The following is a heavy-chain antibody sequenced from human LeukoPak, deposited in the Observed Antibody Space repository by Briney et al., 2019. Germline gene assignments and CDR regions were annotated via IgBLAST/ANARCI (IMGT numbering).Heavy chain of an antibody. D-gene: IGHD4-17*01. CDR1: GFTFSTYW. CDR2: IKEDGSEK. CDR3: TRGLTTSPGIDY. Sequence: GGSLRLSCAASGFTFSTYWMNWVRQAPGKGLEWVANIKEDGSEKYYVDSVKGRFTISRDNAKNSLYLLMSSLRADDTAVYYCTRGLTTSPGIDYWGQGALVTVSS. V-gene: IGHV3-7*01. J-gene: IGHJ4*02.